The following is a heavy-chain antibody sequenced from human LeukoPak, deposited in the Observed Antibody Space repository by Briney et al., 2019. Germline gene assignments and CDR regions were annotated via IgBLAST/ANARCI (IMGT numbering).Heavy chain of an antibody. D-gene: IGHD4-17*01. CDR3: ARDPEHGDYYYYYMDV. V-gene: IGHV3-21*06. CDR2: ISSSSSYI. Sequence: GGSLRLSCAASGFTFSTYSMNWVRQAPGKGLEWVSSISSSSSYIYYADSVKGRFTISRDNAKNSLYLQMSSLRAEDTAVYYCARDPEHGDYYYYYMDVWGKGTTVTVSS. J-gene: IGHJ6*03. CDR1: GFTFSTYS.